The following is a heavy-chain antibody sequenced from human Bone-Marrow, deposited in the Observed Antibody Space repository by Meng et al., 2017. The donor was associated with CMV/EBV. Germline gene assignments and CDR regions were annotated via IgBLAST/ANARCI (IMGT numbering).Heavy chain of an antibody. CDR2: IIPILGIA. CDR1: GGTFSSYT. J-gene: IGHJ4*02. Sequence: QVQLWQSGAEGKKPGSSVKVSCKASGGTFSSYTISWVRQAPGQGLEWMGRIIPILGIANYAQKFQGRVTITADKSTSTAYMELSSLRSEDTAVYYCAREDSSGYSYYFDYWGQGTLVTVSS. D-gene: IGHD3-22*01. V-gene: IGHV1-69*08. CDR3: AREDSSGYSYYFDY.